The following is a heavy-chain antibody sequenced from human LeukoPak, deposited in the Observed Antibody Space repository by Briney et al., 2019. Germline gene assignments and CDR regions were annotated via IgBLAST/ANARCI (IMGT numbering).Heavy chain of an antibody. CDR3: ARGTGEGYSYGRYYFDY. D-gene: IGHD5-18*01. V-gene: IGHV1-2*02. CDR1: GYTFTGYY. CDR2: INPNSGGT. Sequence: ASVKVSCKASGYTFTGYYMHWVRQAPGQGLEWMGWINPNSGGTNYAQKFQGRVAMTRDTSISTAYMELSRLRSDDTAVYYCARGTGEGYSYGRYYFDYWGQGTLVTVSS. J-gene: IGHJ4*02.